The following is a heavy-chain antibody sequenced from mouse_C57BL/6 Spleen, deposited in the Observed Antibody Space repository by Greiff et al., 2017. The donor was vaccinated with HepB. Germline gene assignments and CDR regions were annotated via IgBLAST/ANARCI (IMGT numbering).Heavy chain of an antibody. CDR1: GFTFSSYA. J-gene: IGHJ1*03. CDR2: ISDGGSYT. V-gene: IGHV5-4*03. CDR3: ASYYYGSSYWYFDV. Sequence: EVKLVESGGGLVKPGGSLKLSCAASGFTFSSYAMSWVRQTPEKGLEWVATISDGGSYTYYPDNVKGRFTISRDNAKNNLYLQMSHLKSEDTAMYYCASYYYGSSYWYFDVWGTGTTVTVSS. D-gene: IGHD1-1*01.